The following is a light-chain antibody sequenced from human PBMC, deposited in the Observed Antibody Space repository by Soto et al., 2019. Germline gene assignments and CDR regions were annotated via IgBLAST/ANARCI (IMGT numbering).Light chain of an antibody. CDR1: QSVFHTSKSKNY. Sequence: DIVMTQSPDSLAASLGERATINCKSSQSVFHTSKSKNYLAWYQQKPGQPPKLLIYCASTSEFGVPDRFSGSGSGSDFNLTITSLQAEDVAVYYCQQSYSTPVTFGQGTKVEIK. V-gene: IGKV4-1*01. J-gene: IGKJ1*01. CDR3: QQSYSTPVT. CDR2: CAS.